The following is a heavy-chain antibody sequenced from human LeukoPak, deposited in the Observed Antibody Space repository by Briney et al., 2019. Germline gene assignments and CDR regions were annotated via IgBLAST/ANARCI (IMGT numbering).Heavy chain of an antibody. J-gene: IGHJ6*02. CDR1: GYTFTSYG. CDR2: ISAYNGNT. D-gene: IGHD3-22*01. Sequence: ASVKVSCKASGYTFTSYGISWVRQAPGQGLEWMGWISAYNGNTNYAQKLQGRVTMTTDTSTSTAYMELRSLRSEDTAVYYCARTGISGSSGYYVDYYYYGMDVWGQGTTVTVSS. CDR3: ARTGISGSSGYYVDYYYYGMDV. V-gene: IGHV1-18*01.